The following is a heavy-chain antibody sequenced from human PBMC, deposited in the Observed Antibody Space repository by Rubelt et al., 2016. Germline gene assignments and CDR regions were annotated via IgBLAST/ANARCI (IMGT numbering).Heavy chain of an antibody. Sequence: QVQLVQSGAEVKKPGSSVKVSCKASGGTFSSYAISWVRQAPGQGLEWMGGIIPIFGTANYAQKFQGRVRITADESTSTAYMGLSSLRSEDTAVYYCATGGDFGVVIPNWFDPWGQGTLVTVSS. CDR1: GGTFSSYA. V-gene: IGHV1-69*01. J-gene: IGHJ5*02. CDR2: IIPIFGTA. CDR3: ATGGDFGVVIPNWFDP. D-gene: IGHD3-3*01.